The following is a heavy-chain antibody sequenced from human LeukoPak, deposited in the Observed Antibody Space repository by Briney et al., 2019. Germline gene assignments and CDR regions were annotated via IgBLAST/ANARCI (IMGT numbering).Heavy chain of an antibody. CDR3: TRSPDIDILTGYSRYYFDY. CDR2: IYPGDSHT. V-gene: IGHV5-51*01. J-gene: IGHJ4*02. Sequence: GESLKISCKVSGYILTNNWIGWVRQVPGKGLEWMGVIYPGDSHTRYSPSFQGQGTISADKSISTAYLQWNSLKASDTAIYYCTRSPDIDILTGYSRYYFDYWGQGTLVTVSS. CDR1: GYILTNNW. D-gene: IGHD3-9*01.